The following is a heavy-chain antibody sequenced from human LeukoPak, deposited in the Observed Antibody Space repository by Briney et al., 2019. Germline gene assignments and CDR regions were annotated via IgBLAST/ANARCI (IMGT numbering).Heavy chain of an antibody. J-gene: IGHJ5*02. CDR1: GGSISSSSYY. CDR3: ARRIAAAATSWFDP. Sequence: SETLSLTCTVSGGSISSSSYYWVWIRQPPGKGLEWIGSIYYSGSTYYNPSLKSRVTISVDTSKNQFSLKLSSVTAADTAVYYCARRIAAAATSWFDPWGQGTLVTVSS. CDR2: IYYSGST. D-gene: IGHD6-13*01. V-gene: IGHV4-39*01.